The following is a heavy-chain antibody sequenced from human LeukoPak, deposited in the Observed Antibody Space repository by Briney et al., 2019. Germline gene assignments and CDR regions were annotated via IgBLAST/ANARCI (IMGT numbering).Heavy chain of an antibody. D-gene: IGHD2-15*01. CDR3: TRGYYRVDF. J-gene: IGHJ4*02. CDR1: GFSFSMYS. V-gene: IGHV3-48*01. CDR2: ISGGSPVI. Sequence: GGSLRLSCAASGFSFSMYSMNWARQAPGKGLEWVSHISGGSPVIDYADSVKGRFTISRENAKNSLYLQMNSLRAEETAVYYCTRGYYRVDFWGQGTLVTVSS.